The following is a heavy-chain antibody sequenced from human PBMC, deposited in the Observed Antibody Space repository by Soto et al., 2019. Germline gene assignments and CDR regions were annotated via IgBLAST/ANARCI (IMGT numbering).Heavy chain of an antibody. V-gene: IGHV3-30-3*01. J-gene: IGHJ3*02. CDR3: ARDREAAMPHDAFDI. D-gene: IGHD6-13*01. Sequence: GGSLRLSCAASGFTFSSYAMHWVRQAPGKGLEWVAVISYDGSNKYYADSVKGRFTISRDNSKNTLYLQMNSLRAEDTAVYYCARDREAAMPHDAFDIWGQGTMVTVSS. CDR2: ISYDGSNK. CDR1: GFTFSSYA.